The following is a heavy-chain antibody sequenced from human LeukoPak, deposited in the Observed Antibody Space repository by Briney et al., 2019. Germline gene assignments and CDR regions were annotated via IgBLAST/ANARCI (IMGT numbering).Heavy chain of an antibody. V-gene: IGHV1-2*02. J-gene: IGHJ4*02. CDR2: INPNSGGT. D-gene: IGHD6-13*01. CDR3: ARAGYIRRGGLDY. CDR1: GGTFSSYA. Sequence: GASVKVSCKASGGTFSSYAISWVRQAPGQGLEWMGWINPNSGGTNDAQKFQGRVTMTRETSISTAYMELSRLRSDDTAVYYCARAGYIRRGGLDYWGQGTLVTVSS.